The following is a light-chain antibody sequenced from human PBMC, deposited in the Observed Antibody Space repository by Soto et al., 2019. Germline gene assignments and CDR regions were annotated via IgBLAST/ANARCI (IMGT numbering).Light chain of an antibody. CDR2: WAS. CDR3: QQYHSAPQT. J-gene: IGKJ1*01. V-gene: IGKV4-1*01. CDR1: QSFLFSPNNKNY. Sequence: DIVMTQSPDSLAVSLGERATINCKSSQSFLFSPNNKNYLAWYQQKPGQPPKLLIYWASTRESGVPDRFSGSGSGTDFTLTISSLQAEDVAFYYCQQYHSAPQTFGKGTKVEIK.